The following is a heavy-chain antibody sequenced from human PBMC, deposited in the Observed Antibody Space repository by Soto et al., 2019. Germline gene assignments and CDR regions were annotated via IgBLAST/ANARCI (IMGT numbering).Heavy chain of an antibody. V-gene: IGHV3-23*01. CDR2: ISGGGDAA. J-gene: IGHJ2*01. CDR1: GFTFINYA. D-gene: IGHD2-2*01. CDR3: ARKILGSTSRPNYWYFDL. Sequence: EVHLLESGGGLVQPGGSLRLSCAGSGFTFINYAMNWVRQAPGKGLEWVSSISGGGDAAFFPDSVRGRFTISRDNSQNTVTLQMNRLGVDDTAVYCCARKILGSTSRPNYWYFDLWGRGTLVTVSS.